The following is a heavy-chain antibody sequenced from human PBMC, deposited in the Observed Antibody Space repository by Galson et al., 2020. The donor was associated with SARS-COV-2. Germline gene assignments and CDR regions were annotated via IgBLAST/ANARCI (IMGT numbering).Heavy chain of an antibody. D-gene: IGHD3-9*01. V-gene: IGHV1-2*02. Sequence: VSVKVSCKASGYTFTDYYIHWVRQAPGQGLEWMGWVNPKSGGTKEAQKFQGRVTMTRDTSISIAYMELSRLRSDDTAVYYCARLRYDDILTGYVEDVWGQGTMVTVSS. CDR2: VNPKSGGT. CDR3: ARLRYDDILTGYVEDV. CDR1: GYTFTDYY. J-gene: IGHJ6*02.